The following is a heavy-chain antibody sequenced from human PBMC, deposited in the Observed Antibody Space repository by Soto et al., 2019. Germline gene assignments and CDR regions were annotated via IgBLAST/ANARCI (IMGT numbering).Heavy chain of an antibody. D-gene: IGHD3-22*01. CDR2: ISGSGGTT. V-gene: IGHV3-23*01. CDR3: VKGMIVVVTTGPSDY. Sequence: GGSLRLSCAASGFTFSSYAMTWVRQAPGKGLEWVSAISGSGGTTYYAESVKGRFTISRDNSKNTLYLQMNSLRAEDTAVYYCVKGMIVVVTTGPSDYWGQGILVTGST. J-gene: IGHJ4*02. CDR1: GFTFSSYA.